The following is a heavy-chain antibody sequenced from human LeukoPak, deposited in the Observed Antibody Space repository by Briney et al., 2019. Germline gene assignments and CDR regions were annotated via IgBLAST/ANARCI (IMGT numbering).Heavy chain of an antibody. V-gene: IGHV4-30-4*08. Sequence: PSQTLSLTCTVSGGSISSGDYYWSWIRQPPGKGLEWIGYIYYSGSTYYNPSLKSRVTISVDTSKNQFSLKLSSVTAADTAVYYCARPLTDLDAFDIWGQGTMVTVSS. CDR3: ARPLTDLDAFDI. CDR1: GGSISSGDYY. CDR2: IYYSGST. J-gene: IGHJ3*02. D-gene: IGHD7-27*01.